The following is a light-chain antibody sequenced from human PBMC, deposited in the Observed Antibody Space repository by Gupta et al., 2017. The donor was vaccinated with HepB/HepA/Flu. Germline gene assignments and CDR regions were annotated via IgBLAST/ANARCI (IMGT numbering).Light chain of an antibody. CDR3: QKSYSPHS. CDR2: GVS. Sequence: DIQMTQSPSFLSAAVGDRVSLTCRASQNIRKYLNWYHQKPGEVPKLLFYGVSNFKSEVPSRFSSSGSGTDFTLTSSGLQTEDFGTYYVQKSYSPHSFGQGTRLEIK. CDR1: QNIRKY. J-gene: IGKJ2*03. V-gene: IGKV1-39*01.